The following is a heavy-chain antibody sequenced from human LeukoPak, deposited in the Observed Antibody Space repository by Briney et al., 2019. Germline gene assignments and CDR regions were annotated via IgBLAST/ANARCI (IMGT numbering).Heavy chain of an antibody. CDR1: GDSISTSNSY. J-gene: IGHJ4*02. CDR3: ARVRNDYGDYFDY. Sequence: RTSETLSLTCTVSGDSISTSNSYWGWIRQPPGKGLEWIGSIYYSGNTYYNASLKSRVTISVDTSKNQFSLKFTSVTAADTAVYYCARVRNDYGDYFDYWGQGTLVTVSS. D-gene: IGHD4-17*01. V-gene: IGHV4-39*01. CDR2: IYYSGNT.